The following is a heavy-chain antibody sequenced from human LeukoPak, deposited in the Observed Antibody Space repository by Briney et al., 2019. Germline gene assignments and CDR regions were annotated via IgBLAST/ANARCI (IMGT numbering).Heavy chain of an antibody. J-gene: IGHJ4*02. CDR1: GGSISSSSYY. D-gene: IGHD1-7*01. V-gene: IGHV4-39*07. Sequence: PSETLSLTCTVSGGSISSSSYYWGWIRQPPGKGLEWIGSIYYSGSTYYNPSLKSRVTISVDTFKNQFSLKLSSVTAADTAVYYCARDRKRWNYGDDDWGQGTLVTVSS. CDR3: ARDRKRWNYGDDD. CDR2: IYYSGST.